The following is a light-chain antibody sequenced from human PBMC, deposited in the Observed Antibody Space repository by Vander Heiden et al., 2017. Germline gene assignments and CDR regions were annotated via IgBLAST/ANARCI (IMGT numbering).Light chain of an antibody. J-gene: IGKJ2*01. CDR1: QSISNY. Sequence: DIQLPQSPSSLSASVRDRVTITCRASQSISNYLNWYQQKPGKAPKLLIYGASSLQSGVPSRFSGTGSGTDFTLTISSLQPEDFATYYCQQTDTTPPTFGQGTKLEIK. V-gene: IGKV1-39*01. CDR3: QQTDTTPPT. CDR2: GAS.